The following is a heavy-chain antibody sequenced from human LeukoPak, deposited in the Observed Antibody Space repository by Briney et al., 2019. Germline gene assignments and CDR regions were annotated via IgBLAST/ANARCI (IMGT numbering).Heavy chain of an antibody. J-gene: IGHJ5*02. CDR3: ARDRGDCSSTTCHRIPYNWFDP. CDR2: SIPIFGTP. D-gene: IGHD2-2*02. V-gene: IGHV1-69*01. CDR1: GGTFSSYG. Sequence: SAKVSCKASGGTFSSYGIIWVRQAPGQGLEWMGGSIPIFGTPNYAQKFQGRVTITADESTSTAYMELRSLRSEDTAIYYCARDRGDCSSTTCHRIPYNWFDPWGQGTLVTVSS.